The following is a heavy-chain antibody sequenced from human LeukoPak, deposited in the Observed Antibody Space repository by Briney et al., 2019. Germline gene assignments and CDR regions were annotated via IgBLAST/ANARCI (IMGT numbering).Heavy chain of an antibody. CDR3: ARGSSITMIVVVKVNWFDP. J-gene: IGHJ5*02. D-gene: IGHD3-22*01. CDR1: GFTFTTYS. V-gene: IGHV3-48*04. Sequence: PGGSLRLSCEASGFTFTTYSMTWVRQAPGKGLEWVSIISSGSSTIYYADSVKGRFTISRDNAKNSLYLQMNSLRAEDTAVYYCARGSSITMIVVVKVNWFDPWGQGTLVTVSS. CDR2: ISSGSSTI.